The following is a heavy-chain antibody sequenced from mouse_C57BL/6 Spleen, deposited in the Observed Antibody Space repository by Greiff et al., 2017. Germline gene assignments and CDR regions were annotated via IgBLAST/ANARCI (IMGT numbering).Heavy chain of an antibody. Sequence: QVQLQQSGPELVKPGASVKISCKASGYAFSSSWMNWVKQRPGKGLEWIGRIYPGDGDTNYNGTFKGKATLTADKSSSTAYMQLSSLTSEDSAVXFCALHWDYWGQGTTLTVSS. CDR2: IYPGDGDT. J-gene: IGHJ2*01. D-gene: IGHD4-1*01. V-gene: IGHV1-82*01. CDR3: ALHWDY. CDR1: GYAFSSSW.